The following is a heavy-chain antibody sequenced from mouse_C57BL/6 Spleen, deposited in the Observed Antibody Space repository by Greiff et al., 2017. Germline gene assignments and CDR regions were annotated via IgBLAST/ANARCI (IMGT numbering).Heavy chain of an antibody. CDR2: IYPRSGNT. V-gene: IGHV1-81*01. J-gene: IGHJ4*01. CDR1: GYTFTSYG. CDR3: ARLYYGSSYYAMDY. D-gene: IGHD1-1*01. Sequence: VQLQQSGAELARPGASVKLSCKASGYTFTSYGISWVKQRTGQGLEWIGEIYPRSGNTYYNEKFKGKATLTADKSSSTAYMELRSLTSEDSAVYFCARLYYGSSYYAMDYWGQGTSVTVSS.